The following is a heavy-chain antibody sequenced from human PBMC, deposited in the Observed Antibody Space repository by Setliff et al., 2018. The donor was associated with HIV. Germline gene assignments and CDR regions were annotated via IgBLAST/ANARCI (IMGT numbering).Heavy chain of an antibody. Sequence: SETLSLTCTVSGGSISSSSYYWGWIRQTPGKGLEWIGSNYYSGSTYYNPSLKSRVTISVDTSKNQFSLKLSSVTAADTAVYYCARAIRQLGGFDYWGQGTLVTVSS. CDR3: ARAIRQLGGFDY. D-gene: IGHD6-13*01. CDR2: NYYSGST. J-gene: IGHJ4*02. V-gene: IGHV4-39*07. CDR1: GGSISSSSYY.